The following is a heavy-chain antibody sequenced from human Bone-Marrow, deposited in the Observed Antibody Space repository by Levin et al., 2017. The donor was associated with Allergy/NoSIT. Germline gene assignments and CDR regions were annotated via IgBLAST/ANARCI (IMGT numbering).Heavy chain of an antibody. CDR2: IRYDGSNQ. CDR3: ARDGVGATTFFGYHDC. V-gene: IGHV3-33*01. Sequence: GGSLRLSCAASGIIFSGYGMHWVRQAPGKGLEWVAVIRYDGSNQNYADSVKGRFTISRDNSKNTLYLQMNSLRVEDTAMYYCARDGVGATTFFGYHDCWGQGTLVTVSS. J-gene: IGHJ4*02. CDR1: GIIFSGYG. D-gene: IGHD1-26*01.